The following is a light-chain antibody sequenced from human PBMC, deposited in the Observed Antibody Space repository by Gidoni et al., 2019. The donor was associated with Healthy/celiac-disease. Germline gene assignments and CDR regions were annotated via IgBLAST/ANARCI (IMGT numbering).Light chain of an antibody. CDR1: QSVSSN. V-gene: IGKV3-15*01. CDR2: GAS. J-gene: IGKJ1*01. Sequence: EIVMTQSPATLSVSPGERATLSCRASQSVSSNLAWYQQNPGQAPRLLIYGASTRATGIPARFSGRGSGTEFTLTISRLQSEDFAVYYCQQYNNWPPKTFGQGTKVEIK. CDR3: QQYNNWPPKT.